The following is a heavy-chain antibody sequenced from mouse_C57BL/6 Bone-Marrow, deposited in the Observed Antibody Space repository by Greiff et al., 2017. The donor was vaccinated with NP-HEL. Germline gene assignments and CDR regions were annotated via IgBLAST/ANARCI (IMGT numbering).Heavy chain of an antibody. D-gene: IGHD3-2*02. CDR1: GFSLTSYG. J-gene: IGHJ4*01. CDR3: AKAGQLRLGYYAMDY. CDR2: IWSGGST. V-gene: IGHV2-4*01. Sequence: QVRLKESGPGLVQPSQSLSITCTVSGFSLTSYGVHWVRQPPGKGLEWLGVIWSGGSTDYNAAFISRLSISKDNSKSQVFFKMNSLQADDTAIYYCAKAGQLRLGYYAMDYWGQGTSVTVSS.